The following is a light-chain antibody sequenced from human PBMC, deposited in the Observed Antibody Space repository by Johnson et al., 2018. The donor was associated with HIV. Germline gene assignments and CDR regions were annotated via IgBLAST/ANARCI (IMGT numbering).Light chain of an antibody. V-gene: IGLV1-51*02. CDR1: SSNIGNNY. Sequence: QSVLTQPPSVSAAPGQKVTISCSGSSSNIGNNYVSWYQQLPGTAPKLLIYENNKRPSGIPDRFSGSKSGTSATLGITGLQTGDEAYYYCGTWDSSLSAYVFGTGTQVTVL. J-gene: IGLJ1*01. CDR3: GTWDSSLSAYV. CDR2: ENN.